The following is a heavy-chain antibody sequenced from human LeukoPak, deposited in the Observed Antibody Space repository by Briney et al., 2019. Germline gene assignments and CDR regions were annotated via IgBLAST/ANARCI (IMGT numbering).Heavy chain of an antibody. CDR3: AKDTVKVTTIRRVPHYMDV. Sequence: GGSLRLSCAASGFTFSSYSIHWVREAPGKGLEWVAVLSYYGSNKLYAAPVKGRFIISTDNSKNTLYLKMNSLRAEDTAVYYCAKDTVKVTTIRRVPHYMDVWGKGTTVTISS. V-gene: IGHV3-30*04. CDR2: LSYYGSNK. J-gene: IGHJ6*03. D-gene: IGHD5-12*01. CDR1: GFTFSSYS.